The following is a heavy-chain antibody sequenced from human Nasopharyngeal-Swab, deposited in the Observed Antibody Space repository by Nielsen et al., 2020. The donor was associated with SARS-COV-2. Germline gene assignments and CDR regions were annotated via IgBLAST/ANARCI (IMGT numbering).Heavy chain of an antibody. J-gene: IGHJ4*02. D-gene: IGHD3/OR15-3a*01. V-gene: IGHV4-39*01. CDR2: IYYSGNT. CDR1: GGSFSTFY. CDR3: ARHLRQGLVVTDY. Sequence: SETLSLTCAVYGGSFSTFYYTWIRQPPGKGLEWVGSIYYSGNTYYTPSLKSRVTISVDASKNQFSLKLSSVTAADTAVYYCARHLRQGLVVTDYWGQGTLVTVSS.